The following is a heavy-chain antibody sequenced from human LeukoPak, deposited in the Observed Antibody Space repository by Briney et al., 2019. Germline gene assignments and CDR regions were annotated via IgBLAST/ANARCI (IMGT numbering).Heavy chain of an antibody. CDR2: INNDGSST. V-gene: IGHV3-74*01. CDR3: ARVSPYYDIWSGYYGSSYYYYDMDV. CDR1: GFTFSSYW. D-gene: IGHD3-3*01. J-gene: IGHJ6*02. Sequence: GGSLRLSCAASGFTFSSYWMHWVRQAPGKGLVWVSRINNDGSSTSYADSVKDRFTISRDNAKDTLYLQMNSLRAEDTAVYYCARVSPYYDIWSGYYGSSYYYYDMDVWGQGTTVTVSS.